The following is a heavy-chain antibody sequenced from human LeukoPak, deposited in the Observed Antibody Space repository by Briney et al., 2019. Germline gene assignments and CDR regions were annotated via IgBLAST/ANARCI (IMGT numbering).Heavy chain of an antibody. CDR3: ARHRSRNCGGVRCYYDWFDT. Sequence: SETLSLTCSVSGDSISSSDYYWGWIRQPPGKGPEWIGSIYYSGRMFYNPSPKSRITLSVDTSKNQFSLKLSSVTAADTAQYYCARHRSRNCGGVRCYYDWFDTWGQGTLVTVSS. CDR2: IYYSGRM. CDR1: GDSISSSDYY. V-gene: IGHV4-39*01. J-gene: IGHJ5*02. D-gene: IGHD2-15*01.